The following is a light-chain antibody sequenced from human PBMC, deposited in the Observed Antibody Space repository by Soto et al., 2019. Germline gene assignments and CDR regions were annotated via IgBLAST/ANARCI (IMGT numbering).Light chain of an antibody. J-gene: IGKJ5*01. CDR2: DEY. Sequence: EVVLTQSPVTLSLSPGERATLSCRASQSVRGLLAWCQQKPGQAPRVVIYDEYNRAAGIPPRFSGSGSGTEVTPLISSLEPEDSAVYYCQQRHMWPITFGQGTRLEIK. CDR3: QQRHMWPIT. CDR1: QSVRGL. V-gene: IGKV3-11*01.